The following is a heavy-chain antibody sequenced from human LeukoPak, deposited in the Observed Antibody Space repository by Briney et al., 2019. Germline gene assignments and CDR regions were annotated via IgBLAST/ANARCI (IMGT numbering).Heavy chain of an antibody. V-gene: IGHV4-59*02. D-gene: IGHD3-22*01. J-gene: IGHJ6*04. CDR3: ASDTDYDSNLDV. CDR2: IYYSGSN. Sequence: SETLSLTCTVSGGSVSSYCCSWSRQRPGKGLEWIGHIYYSGSNNYNPSLKGRVTISVDTSKNQFSLKLSSVTAADTAVYYCASDTDYDSNLDVWGKGTTVTVSS. CDR1: GGSVSSYC.